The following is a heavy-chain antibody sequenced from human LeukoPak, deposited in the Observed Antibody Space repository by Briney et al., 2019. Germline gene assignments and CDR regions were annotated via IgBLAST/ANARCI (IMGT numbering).Heavy chain of an antibody. J-gene: IGHJ4*02. CDR2: ISDSSAM. V-gene: IGHV3-48*01. CDR3: ARDGGYSGYDADC. Sequence: GGSLRLSCAASGFTFSTYSMKWVRQAPGKGLEWVSYISDSSAMYYADSERGRFTISRENDKNSLFLQMNSLRAEDTAVYYCARDGGYSGYDADCWGQGTLVTVSS. CDR1: GFTFSTYS. D-gene: IGHD5-12*01.